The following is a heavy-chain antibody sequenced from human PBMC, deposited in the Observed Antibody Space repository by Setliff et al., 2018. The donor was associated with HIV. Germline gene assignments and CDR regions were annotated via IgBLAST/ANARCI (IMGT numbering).Heavy chain of an antibody. Sequence: SQTLSLTCAVSGYSISSGYYWGWIRQPPGKGLEWIGSIYHSGTTHYNPSLKSRVTLSLDKSRNQISLKMTSVTATDTAVYYCAGESALSGQSDWGQGTMVTVS. J-gene: IGHJ3*01. CDR3: AGESALSGQSD. D-gene: IGHD6-19*01. CDR2: IYHSGTT. V-gene: IGHV4-38-2*02. CDR1: GYSISSGYY.